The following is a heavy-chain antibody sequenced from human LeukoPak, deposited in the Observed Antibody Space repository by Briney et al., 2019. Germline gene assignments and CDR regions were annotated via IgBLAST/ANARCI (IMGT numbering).Heavy chain of an antibody. Sequence: SQTLSLTCTVSGGSISSGSYYWSWIRQPAGKGLEWIGRIYTSGSTNYNPSLKSRVTISVDTSKNQFSLKLSSVTAADTAVYYCARVSYYDSYWGQGTLVTVSS. J-gene: IGHJ4*02. V-gene: IGHV4-61*02. CDR3: ARVSYYDSY. CDR2: IYTSGST. D-gene: IGHD3-22*01. CDR1: GGSISSGSYY.